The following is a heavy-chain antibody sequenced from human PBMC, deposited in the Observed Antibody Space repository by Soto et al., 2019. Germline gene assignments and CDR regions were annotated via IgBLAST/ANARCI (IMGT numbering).Heavy chain of an antibody. J-gene: IGHJ4*02. CDR2: FTGGHGKT. Sequence: EVQLLESGGGSVQPGGSLKLSCGVAGFNIPDYGVTWVRQPPGKGLEWVSGFTGGHGKTFYADSVRGRFTLSREDSRKMVYLQMDSLRVEDTAVSDCTRWNGFGDSWGQGTLVTVAS. D-gene: IGHD1-1*01. V-gene: IGHV3-23*01. CDR1: GFNIPDYG. CDR3: TRWNGFGDS.